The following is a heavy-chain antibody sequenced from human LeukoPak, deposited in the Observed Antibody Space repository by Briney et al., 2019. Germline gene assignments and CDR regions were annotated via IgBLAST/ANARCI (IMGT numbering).Heavy chain of an antibody. J-gene: IGHJ4*02. CDR2: IYASGST. V-gene: IGHV4-4*07. Sequence: PSETLSLTCSVSGGSINSYYWSWIRQPAGKGLEWIGRIYASGSTNYSPSLKSRVTISIDQSNNQFSLKLSSVTAADTAVYYCGSEVYSLAYGGQGPLATVSS. CDR3: GSEVYSLAY. D-gene: IGHD2-21*01. CDR1: GGSINSYY.